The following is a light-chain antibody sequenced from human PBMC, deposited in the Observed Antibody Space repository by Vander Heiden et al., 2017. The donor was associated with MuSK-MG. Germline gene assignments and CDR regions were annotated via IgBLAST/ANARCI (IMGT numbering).Light chain of an antibody. CDR2: ENN. CDR1: SSNIGNNY. Sequence: QSVLTQPPSVSAAPGQKVTISCSGSSSNIGNNYVSWYQQLPGTAPKLPNHENNKGPPGNPERFPGFKSGTAGPLGITGLQTGDEADYYCGTWDSSLRSYVFGTGTKVTVL. V-gene: IGLV1-51*02. J-gene: IGLJ1*01. CDR3: GTWDSSLRSYV.